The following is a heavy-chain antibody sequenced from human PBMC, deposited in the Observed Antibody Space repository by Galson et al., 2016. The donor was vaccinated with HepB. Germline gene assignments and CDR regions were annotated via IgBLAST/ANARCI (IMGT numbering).Heavy chain of an antibody. CDR3: ATDRLGWSGYYNY. D-gene: IGHD3-3*01. J-gene: IGHJ4*02. CDR2: FDPESGET. Sequence: SVKVSCKVSGDTLTELSMHWVRQAPGKGLEWMGGFDPESGETLYAQRFQGRVTVTEDTSTDTAHMELNSLRSEDTAVYYCATDRLGWSGYYNYWGQGTLVTVSS. V-gene: IGHV1-24*01. CDR1: GDTLTELS.